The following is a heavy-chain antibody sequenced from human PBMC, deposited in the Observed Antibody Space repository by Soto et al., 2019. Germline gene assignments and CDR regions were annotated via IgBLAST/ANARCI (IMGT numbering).Heavy chain of an antibody. CDR1: GFTFGASA. CDR2: IGIGSSTK. CDR3: ARDQGRSPLDY. J-gene: IGHJ4*02. V-gene: IGHV3-48*01. Sequence: GGSLRLSCAASGFTFGASALQWVRQAPGKGLEWVSYIGIGSSTKYYADSVKGRFTISRDNAKNSLYLQMNSLRAEDTAVYYCARDQGRSPLDYWGQGTLVTVSS. D-gene: IGHD2-15*01.